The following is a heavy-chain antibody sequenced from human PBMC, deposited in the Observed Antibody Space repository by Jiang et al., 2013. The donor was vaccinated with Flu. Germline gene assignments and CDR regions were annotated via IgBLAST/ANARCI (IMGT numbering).Heavy chain of an antibody. CDR3: AREGARSRLLYGIDV. CDR1: GYTFTTYY. V-gene: IGHV1-46*01. CDR2: IIPSGGST. D-gene: IGHD3-16*01. Sequence: VQLVESGAEVKKPGASVKVSCKASGYTFTTYYMHWVRQAPGQGLEWMGIIIPSGGSTTYAQKFQGRVTLTRDTSTSTVYMELSSLRSEDTAVYYCAREGARSRLLYGIDVWGQGTTVTVSS. J-gene: IGHJ6*02.